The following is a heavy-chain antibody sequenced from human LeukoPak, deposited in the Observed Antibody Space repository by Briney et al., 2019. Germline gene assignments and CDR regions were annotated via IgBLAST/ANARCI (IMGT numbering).Heavy chain of an antibody. CDR2: IYHSGTT. D-gene: IGHD2-2*01. CDR3: ANKVYCSTTSCYHAGY. Sequence: GSLRLSCAASGFTFNNYSMNWVRQAPGKGLEWIGEIYHSGTTNYNPSLKSRVTISFDTSKNQFSLNLRSVTAADTAVYYCANKVYCSTTSCYHAGYWGQGTLVTVSS. J-gene: IGHJ4*02. V-gene: IGHV4-34*08. CDR1: GFTFNNYS.